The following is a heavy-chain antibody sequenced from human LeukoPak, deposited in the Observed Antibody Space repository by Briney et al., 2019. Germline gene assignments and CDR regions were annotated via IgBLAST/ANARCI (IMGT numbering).Heavy chain of an antibody. CDR3: TKGLGDDAFDI. CDR1: GFTFSSYA. D-gene: IGHD3-16*01. J-gene: IGHJ3*02. Sequence: PGGSLRLSCAASGFTFSSYAMSWVRQAPGKGLEWVSAISGSGGSTYYADSVKGRFTISRDNSENTLYLLMSSLRAEDTAVYYCTKGLGDDAFDIWGQGTMVTVSS. V-gene: IGHV3-23*01. CDR2: ISGSGGST.